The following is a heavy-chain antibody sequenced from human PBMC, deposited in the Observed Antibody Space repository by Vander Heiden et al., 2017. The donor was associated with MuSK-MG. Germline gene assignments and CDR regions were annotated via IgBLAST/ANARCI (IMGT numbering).Heavy chain of an antibody. CDR3: ASLDGTTVTPGAFDI. V-gene: IGHV1-69*06. J-gene: IGHJ3*02. D-gene: IGHD4-17*01. Sequence: QVQLVQSGAEVKKPGSSVKVSCKASGGTFSSYAISWVRQAPGQGLEWMGGIIPIFGTANYAQKGQGRVTITADKSTSTAYMELSRLRSEETAVYYCASLDGTTVTPGAFDIWGQGTMVTVYS. CDR1: GGTFSSYA. CDR2: IIPIFGTA.